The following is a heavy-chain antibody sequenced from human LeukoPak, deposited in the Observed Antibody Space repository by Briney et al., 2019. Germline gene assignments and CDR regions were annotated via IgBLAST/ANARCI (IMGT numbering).Heavy chain of an antibody. D-gene: IGHD4-23*01. J-gene: IGHJ4*02. Sequence: GGSLRLSCAASRFTSSSYSMNWVRQAPGKGLEWVSSISSSSSYIYYADSVKGRFTISRDNSKNTLYLQMNSLRAEDTAVYYCAKVPAKYGGKVQLDYWGQGTLVTVSS. CDR1: RFTSSSYS. CDR2: ISSSSSYI. CDR3: AKVPAKYGGKVQLDY. V-gene: IGHV3-21*04.